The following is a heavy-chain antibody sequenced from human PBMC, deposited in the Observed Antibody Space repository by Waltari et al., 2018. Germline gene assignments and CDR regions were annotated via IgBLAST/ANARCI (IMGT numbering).Heavy chain of an antibody. D-gene: IGHD5-12*01. CDR2: IIPIFGTA. V-gene: IGHV1-69*13. Sequence: QVQLVQSGAEVKKPGSSVKVSCKASGGTFSSYAISWVRQAPGQGLEWMGGIIPIFGTANYAQKFQGRFTITADESTSTAYMELSSLRSEDTAVYYCARDGVATIGGDYYYYGMDVWGQGTTVTVSS. CDR1: GGTFSSYA. J-gene: IGHJ6*02. CDR3: ARDGVATIGGDYYYYGMDV.